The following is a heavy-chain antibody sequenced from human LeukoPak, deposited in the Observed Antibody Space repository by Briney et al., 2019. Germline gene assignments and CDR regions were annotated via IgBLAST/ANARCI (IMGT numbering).Heavy chain of an antibody. D-gene: IGHD3-22*01. CDR1: GFTFSSYG. Sequence: PGGSLRLSCAASGFTFSSYGMHWVRQAPGKGLEWVAVISYDGSNKYYADSVKGRFTISRDNSKNTLYLQMNSLRAEDTAVYYCARESLYYYDSSGYHRRGAFDIWGQGTMVTVSS. J-gene: IGHJ3*02. CDR2: ISYDGSNK. V-gene: IGHV3-30*03. CDR3: ARESLYYYDSSGYHRRGAFDI.